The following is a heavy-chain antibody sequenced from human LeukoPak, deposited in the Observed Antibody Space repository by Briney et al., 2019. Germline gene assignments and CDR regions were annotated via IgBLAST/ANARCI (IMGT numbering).Heavy chain of an antibody. V-gene: IGHV1-18*01. CDR2: ISAYNGNT. J-gene: IGHJ4*02. CDR1: GYTFTSYA. Sequence: ASVKVSCKASGYTFTSYAVSWVRQAPGQGLEYMGYISAYNGNTNYAHNLQGRVTMTTDTSTTTVYMELRSLRSDDTAVYYCARDLAGEGDYPTFYYWGQGTLVTVSS. CDR3: ARDLAGEGDYPTFYY. D-gene: IGHD4-17*01.